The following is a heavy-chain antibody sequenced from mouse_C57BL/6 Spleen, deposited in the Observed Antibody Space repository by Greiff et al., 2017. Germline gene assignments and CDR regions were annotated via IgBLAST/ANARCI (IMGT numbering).Heavy chain of an antibody. CDR2: IDPNSGGT. Sequence: QVQLQQPGAELVKPGASVKLSCKASGYTFTSYWMHWVKQRPGRGLEWIGRIDPNSGGTKYNEKFKSKATLTVDKPSSTAYMQLSSRTSEDSAVYYCAAGSSYAWFAYWGQGTLVTVSA. D-gene: IGHD1-1*01. V-gene: IGHV1-72*01. CDR3: AAGSSYAWFAY. J-gene: IGHJ3*01. CDR1: GYTFTSYW.